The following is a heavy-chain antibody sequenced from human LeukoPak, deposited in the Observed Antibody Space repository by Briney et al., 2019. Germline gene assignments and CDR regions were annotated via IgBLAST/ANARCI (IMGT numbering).Heavy chain of an antibody. V-gene: IGHV3-33*01. Sequence: GRSLRLSCAASGFTFSSYGMHWVRQAPGKGLEWVAVIWYDGSNKYYADSVKGRFTISRDNSKNTLYLQMNSLRAEDTAVYYCARDREYSSGYLDYWGQGTLVTVSS. CDR2: IWYDGSNK. D-gene: IGHD6-19*01. J-gene: IGHJ4*02. CDR3: ARDREYSSGYLDY. CDR1: GFTFSSYG.